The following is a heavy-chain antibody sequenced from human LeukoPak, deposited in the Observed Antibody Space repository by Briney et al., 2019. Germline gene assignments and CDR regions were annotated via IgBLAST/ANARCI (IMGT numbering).Heavy chain of an antibody. CDR3: ASHSTFVGGATESIDY. CDR2: INSDGSHT. J-gene: IGHJ4*02. D-gene: IGHD1-26*01. Sequence: GGSLRLTCAAYEFTFNNYWMHWVRQAPGKGLVWLSRINSDGSHTDYADSVKGRFTISRDNAKNTLYLQMNSLRAEDTAVYYCASHSTFVGGATESIDYWGQGTLVTVSS. CDR1: EFTFNNYW. V-gene: IGHV3-74*01.